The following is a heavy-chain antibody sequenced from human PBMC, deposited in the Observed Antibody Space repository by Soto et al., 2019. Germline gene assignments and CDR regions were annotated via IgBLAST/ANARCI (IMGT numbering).Heavy chain of an antibody. D-gene: IGHD3-16*01. CDR3: ARRLYADYDL. J-gene: IGHJ4*02. Sequence: QVQLLQSGAEVKKPGASVQVSCKASGYSFTTSGITWVRQAPGQGLQWMGWISTYNGNTNHAQNLQDRVTLTTDTSTSTAYMELRSLRSDDPGVYYCARRLYADYDLWGQGTLVTVSS. V-gene: IGHV1-18*01. CDR2: ISTYNGNT. CDR1: GYSFTTSG.